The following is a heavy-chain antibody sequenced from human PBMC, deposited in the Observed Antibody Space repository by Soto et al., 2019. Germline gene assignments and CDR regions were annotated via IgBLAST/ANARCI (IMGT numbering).Heavy chain of an antibody. J-gene: IGHJ4*02. CDR1: GGSFGNSA. CDR3: ATGVIWIGYFTVDS. Sequence: SVKVSCKASGGSFGNSAINWVRQAPGQGLEWLGGFIPVYRTLNYAQKFQGRVTITADESTGTAYMTLSSLASDDTAVYYCATGVIWIGYFTVDSWGQGTRVTVSS. CDR2: FIPVYRTL. V-gene: IGHV1-69*13. D-gene: IGHD3-3*01.